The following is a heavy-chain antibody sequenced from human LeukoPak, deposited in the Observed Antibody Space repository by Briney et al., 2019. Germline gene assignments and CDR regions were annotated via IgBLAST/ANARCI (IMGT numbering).Heavy chain of an antibody. CDR1: GYTFSDFY. J-gene: IGHJ4*02. D-gene: IGHD3-16*01. Sequence: ASVKVSCKASGYTFSDFYMHWLGQAPGQGLEWMGWINPKTGDTKYGQKFQGRVTMARDTSINTVNMELNSLRSDDTAVYYCARVTFGGVLFPYWGQGTLVTVSS. V-gene: IGHV1-2*02. CDR3: ARVTFGGVLFPY. CDR2: INPKTGDT.